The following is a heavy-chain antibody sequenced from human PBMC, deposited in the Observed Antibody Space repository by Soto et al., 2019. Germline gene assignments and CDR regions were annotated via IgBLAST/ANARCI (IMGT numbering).Heavy chain of an antibody. J-gene: IGHJ2*01. CDR3: AKMSHGGNSRHWYFDL. D-gene: IGHD2-21*02. V-gene: IGHV1-69*01. CDR2: IIPIFNSA. CDR1: GGTFNNYA. Sequence: QVQLVQSGAEVKRPGSSVKVSCKASGGTFNNYALSWVRQAPGQGLEWMGGIIPIFNSANYAQKFQGRVTITADDSTSTAYMELRSLRPDDTAVYYCAKMSHGGNSRHWYFDLWGRGTLVTVSS.